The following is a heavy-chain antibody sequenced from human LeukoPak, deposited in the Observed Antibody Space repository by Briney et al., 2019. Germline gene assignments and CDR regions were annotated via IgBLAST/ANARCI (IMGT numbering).Heavy chain of an antibody. Sequence: GGSLRLSCVASGFTFRSYEMNWVRQAPGKGLEWVSYISSSSSTIYYSDSLKGRFTISRDNAKNSLYLQMNSLRAEDTAVYYCSLLWFGELSGRDYWGQGTLVTVSS. CDR3: SLLWFGELSGRDY. V-gene: IGHV3-48*03. D-gene: IGHD3-10*01. J-gene: IGHJ4*02. CDR1: GFTFRSYE. CDR2: ISSSSSTI.